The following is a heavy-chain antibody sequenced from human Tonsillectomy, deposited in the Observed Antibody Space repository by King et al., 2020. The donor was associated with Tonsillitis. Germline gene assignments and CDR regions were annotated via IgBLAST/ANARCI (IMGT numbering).Heavy chain of an antibody. CDR1: GGSISSSDHY. V-gene: IGHV4-39*01. CDR2: MYYSGTI. CDR3: ARKVSGSFDY. D-gene: IGHD6-19*01. J-gene: IGHJ4*02. Sequence: QLQESGPGVVKPSETLSLTCTVSGGSISSSDHYWAWIRQPPGKGLEWIGYMYYSGTIFYNPSLKSRITISGGTSENQFSLKVSSVTAADTAVYFCARKVSGSFDYWGQGALVTVSS.